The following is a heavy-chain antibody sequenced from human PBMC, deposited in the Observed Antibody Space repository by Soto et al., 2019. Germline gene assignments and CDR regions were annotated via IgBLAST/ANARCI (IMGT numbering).Heavy chain of an antibody. CDR2: ISSNGGTT. J-gene: IGHJ4*02. CDR3: LKDRRVYSSSSAGDQ. CDR1: GFTFNNYA. D-gene: IGHD6-13*01. V-gene: IGHV3-64D*06. Sequence: GGSLRLSCSASGFTFNNYAMHWVRQAPGKGLEYVSAISSNGGTTHYADSVKGRFTISRDNSKNTLYPQMSSLRVEDTAVFYCLKDRRVYSSSSAGDQWGQGTLVTVYS.